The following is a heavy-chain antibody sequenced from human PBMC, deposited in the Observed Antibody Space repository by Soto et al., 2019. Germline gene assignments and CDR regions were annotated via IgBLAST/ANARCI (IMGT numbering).Heavy chain of an antibody. J-gene: IGHJ4*02. CDR2: ISYSGST. CDR1: GGSITSYY. V-gene: IGHV4-59*01. CDR3: ARERAYCSGGYCSLFDY. Sequence: PSETLSLTCTVSGGSITSYYWNWIRQPPGKGLEWIGYISYSGSTNYNPPLKIRVTISVDTSKSQFSLKLSSVSAAAAAVSYCARERAYCSGGYCSLFDYWGQGTLVTVSS. D-gene: IGHD2-15*01.